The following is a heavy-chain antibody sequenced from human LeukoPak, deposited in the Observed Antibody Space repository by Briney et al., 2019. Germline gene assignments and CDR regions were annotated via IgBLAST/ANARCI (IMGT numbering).Heavy chain of an antibody. CDR1: GFTFRSFA. V-gene: IGHV3-23*01. D-gene: IGHD2-21*01. Sequence: GGSLRLSCAASGFTFRSFAMTWVRQAPGKGLEWVSGISASGGNTYYADSVKGRFTISRDNSKNTLFLQMNSLRGDDTAVYFCAKSESASRLFDAFDLWGQGTMVTVSS. CDR2: ISASGGNT. CDR3: AKSESASRLFDAFDL. J-gene: IGHJ3*01.